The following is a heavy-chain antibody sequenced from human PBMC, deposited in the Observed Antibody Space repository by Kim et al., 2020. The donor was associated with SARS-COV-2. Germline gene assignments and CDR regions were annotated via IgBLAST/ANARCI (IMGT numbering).Heavy chain of an antibody. Sequence: NTNYAQKLQGRVTMTTDTSTSTAYMELRSLRSDDTAVYYCARDGPNWFDPWGQGTLVTVSS. CDR3: ARDGPNWFDP. CDR2: NT. V-gene: IGHV1-18*01. J-gene: IGHJ5*02.